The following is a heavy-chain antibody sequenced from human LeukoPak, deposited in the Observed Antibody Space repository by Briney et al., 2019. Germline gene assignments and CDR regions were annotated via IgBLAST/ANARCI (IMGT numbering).Heavy chain of an antibody. D-gene: IGHD2-15*01. CDR2: ISSSSSYI. J-gene: IGHJ4*02. Sequence: GGSLRLSCAASGFTFGNYWMHWVRQAPGKGLEWVSSISSSSSYIYYADSVKGRFTISRDNAKNSLYLQMNSLRAEDTAVYYCARDRGRFDYWGQGTLVTVSS. CDR1: GFTFGNYW. CDR3: ARDRGRFDY. V-gene: IGHV3-21*01.